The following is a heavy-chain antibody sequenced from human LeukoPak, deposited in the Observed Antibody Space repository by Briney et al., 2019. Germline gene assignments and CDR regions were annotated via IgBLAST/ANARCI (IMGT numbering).Heavy chain of an antibody. J-gene: IGHJ4*02. CDR3: ARGYSGSYTYFDY. CDR2: IKQDGREK. CDR1: GFTPSSYW. Sequence: PGGSLRLSSAASGFTPSSYWMSWGRQAPGKGREWVANIKQDGREKYYVDSVKGRFTISRENAKNTLYLQMNSLRAEDTAVYYCARGYSGSYTYFDYWGQGTLVTVSS. V-gene: IGHV3-7*04. D-gene: IGHD1-26*01.